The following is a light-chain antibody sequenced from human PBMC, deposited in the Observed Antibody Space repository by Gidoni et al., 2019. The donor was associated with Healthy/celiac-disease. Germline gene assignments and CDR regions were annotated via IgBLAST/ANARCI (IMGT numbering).Light chain of an antibody. V-gene: IGLV1-40*01. CDR1: SSNIGAGYD. J-gene: IGLJ2*01. Sequence: QSVLTQPPSVSGAPGPRVTISCTGSSSNIGAGYDVHWYQQLPGTAPKLLIDGNRNRPSGVPDRFSGSKSGTSASLAITGLQAEDEADYYCQSYDSSMSVVFGGGTKLTVL. CDR2: GNR. CDR3: QSYDSSMSVV.